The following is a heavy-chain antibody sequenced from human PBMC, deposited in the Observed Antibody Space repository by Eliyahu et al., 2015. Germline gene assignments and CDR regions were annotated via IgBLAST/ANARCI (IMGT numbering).Heavy chain of an antibody. CDR3: TGGRNYYFDY. D-gene: IGHD4-11*01. J-gene: IGHJ4*02. CDR1: GXTFSXYA. CDR2: IGGSGVTT. V-gene: IGHV3-23*01. Sequence: EVQVLESGXGLVQPGGSLRLSXAASGXTFSXYAMRWARQAPGKGLEWVSTIGGSGVTTYYADSVKGRFTISRDNAKNTVYLQMNSLRPEDTALYYCTGGRNYYFDYWGQGTLVTVSA.